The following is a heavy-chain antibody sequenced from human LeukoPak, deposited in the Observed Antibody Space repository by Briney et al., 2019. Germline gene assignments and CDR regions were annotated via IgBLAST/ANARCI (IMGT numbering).Heavy chain of an antibody. V-gene: IGHV3-23*01. CDR2: ISYSGGST. Sequence: GGSLRLSCAASGFTFSSYAMNWVRQAPGKGLEWVSGISYSGGSTYYADSVKGRFTISRDNSKNTLALHMSSLRDEDTVLYYCAKTLPGAGLGDWGQGTTVTVSS. D-gene: IGHD3-16*01. J-gene: IGHJ6*02. CDR3: AKTLPGAGLGD. CDR1: GFTFSSYA.